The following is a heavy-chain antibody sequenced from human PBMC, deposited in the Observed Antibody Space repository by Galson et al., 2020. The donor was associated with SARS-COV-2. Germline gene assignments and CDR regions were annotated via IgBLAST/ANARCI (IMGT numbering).Heavy chain of an antibody. V-gene: IGHV1-8*01. J-gene: IGHJ6*03. Sequence: GESLKISCKASGYTITSYDINWVRQATGQGLERMGWMNPNSGNTGYAQKFKGRVTMTRNTSISTAYMELSSLRSEDTAVYYCARGHRITMIVVVIRVDPGYYMDVWGKGTTVTVSS. CDR1: GYTITSYD. CDR2: MNPNSGNT. CDR3: ARGHRITMIVVVIRVDPGYYMDV. D-gene: IGHD3-22*01.